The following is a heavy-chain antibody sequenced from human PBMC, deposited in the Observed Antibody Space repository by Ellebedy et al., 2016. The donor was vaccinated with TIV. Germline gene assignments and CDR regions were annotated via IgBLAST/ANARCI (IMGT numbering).Heavy chain of an antibody. V-gene: IGHV2-5*02. CDR2: IYWDEVE. J-gene: IGHJ4*02. Sequence: SGPTLVKPTQTLTLTCTFSGFSLTSSGVGVGWIRQPPGKALEWLALIYWDEVERNSPSLKSRVTITKDTSKHQVVLTMTNMDPVDTATYHCARVRGGSYYFDYWGQGTLVTVSS. CDR3: ARVRGGSYYFDY. CDR1: GFSLTSSGVG. D-gene: IGHD3-16*01.